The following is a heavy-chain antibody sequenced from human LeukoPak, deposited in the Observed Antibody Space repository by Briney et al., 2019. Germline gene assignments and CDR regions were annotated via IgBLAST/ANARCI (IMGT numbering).Heavy chain of an antibody. V-gene: IGHV3-23*01. J-gene: IGHJ4*01. Sequence: GGSLRLSCAASGFTFSSYAMSWVRQAPGKGLEWVSAISGSGGSTYYADSVRGRFTISRDISTNTLYLQMNNLIAEDTAMYFCASLRGNTMIQSWGQGTLATVSS. CDR3: ASLRGNTMIQS. D-gene: IGHD3-22*01. CDR1: GFTFSSYA. CDR2: ISGSGGST.